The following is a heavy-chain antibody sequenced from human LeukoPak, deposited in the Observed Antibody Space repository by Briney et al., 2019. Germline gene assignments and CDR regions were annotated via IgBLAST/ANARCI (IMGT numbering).Heavy chain of an antibody. D-gene: IGHD6-19*01. CDR3: ARYSSGWYSNY. V-gene: IGHV3-53*01. J-gene: IGHJ4*02. CDR2: IYSGGST. CDR1: GGSISSSSYY. Sequence: ETLSLTCTVSGGSISSSSYYWGWIRQPPGKGLEWVSVIYSGGSTYYADSVKGRFTISRDNSKNTLYLQMNSLRAEDTAVYYCARYSSGWYSNYWGQGTLVTVSS.